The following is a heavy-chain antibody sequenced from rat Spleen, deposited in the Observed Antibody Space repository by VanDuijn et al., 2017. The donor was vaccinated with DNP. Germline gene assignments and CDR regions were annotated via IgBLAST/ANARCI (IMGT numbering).Heavy chain of an antibody. CDR1: GFTFDNYY. D-gene: IGHD4-1*01. Sequence: EVHLVESGGGLVQPGRSLELSCAASGFTFDNYYMAWVRQAPKKGLEWVATISTSGSRTYYSDSVKGRFIISRDNGKSSLYLQLSSLKSEDTATYYCAKNTGYYFDSWGQGVMVTVSS. CDR3: AKNTGYYFDS. CDR2: ISTSGSRT. V-gene: IGHV5-25*01. J-gene: IGHJ2*01.